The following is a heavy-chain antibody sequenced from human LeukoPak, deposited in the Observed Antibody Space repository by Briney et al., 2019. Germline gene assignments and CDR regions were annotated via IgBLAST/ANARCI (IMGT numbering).Heavy chain of an antibody. D-gene: IGHD3-16*01. CDR3: ASGAIGGGAFDI. V-gene: IGHV1-2*02. Sequence: ASVKVPCKASGYTFTDYYMHWVRQAPGQGLEWMGWINPDSGGTNYPQKFQGRVTMTRDTSISTAYMDLSSLRSDDTAVYYCASGAIGGGAFDIWGQGTMVTVSS. J-gene: IGHJ3*02. CDR1: GYTFTDYY. CDR2: INPDSGGT.